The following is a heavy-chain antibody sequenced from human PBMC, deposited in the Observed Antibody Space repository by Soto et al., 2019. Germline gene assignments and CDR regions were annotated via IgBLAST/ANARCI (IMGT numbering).Heavy chain of an antibody. CDR1: GGSISNYY. V-gene: IGHV4-59*01. CDR3: ARGFGVPAAPVGY. Sequence: SETLSLTCTVSGGSISNYYWSWIRQSPGKGLEWIGYIYSNGNTNYNPSLKSRVTMSVDTSKNQFSLKLSSVTAADTAAYYCARGFGVPAAPVGYWGQGTPVTVSS. CDR2: IYSNGNT. J-gene: IGHJ4*02. D-gene: IGHD2-2*01.